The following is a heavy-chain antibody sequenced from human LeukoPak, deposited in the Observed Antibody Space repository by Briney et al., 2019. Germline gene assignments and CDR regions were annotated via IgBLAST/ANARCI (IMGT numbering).Heavy chain of an antibody. CDR1: GYTFTGYY. D-gene: IGHD6-13*01. Sequence: ASVKVSCKASGYTFTGYYMHWVRQAPGHGLEWMGWINPNSGGTNYAQKFQGRVAMTRDTSITTAYMDLSRLRSDDTALYYCARFPDLGGGAAAPPDDWGQGTLVTVSS. J-gene: IGHJ4*02. CDR3: ARFPDLGGGAAAPPDD. CDR2: INPNSGGT. V-gene: IGHV1-2*02.